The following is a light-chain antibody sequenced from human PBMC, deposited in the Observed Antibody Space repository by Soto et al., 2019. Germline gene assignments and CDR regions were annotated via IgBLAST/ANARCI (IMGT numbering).Light chain of an antibody. CDR1: QSISSY. Sequence: DIQMTQSPSSLFASVGDRVTITCRASQSISSYLNWYQQKPGNAPKLLIYAASSLQSGVPSRFSGSGSGTDFTLTISSLQPEDFATYYCQQSYSTLPWTFGQGTKVDIK. V-gene: IGKV1-39*01. CDR2: AAS. CDR3: QQSYSTLPWT. J-gene: IGKJ1*01.